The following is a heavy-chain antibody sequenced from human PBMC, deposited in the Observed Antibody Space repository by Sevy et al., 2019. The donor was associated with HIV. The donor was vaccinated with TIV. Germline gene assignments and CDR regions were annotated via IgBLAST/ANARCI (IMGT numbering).Heavy chain of an antibody. CDR3: DRATTEIYTYYFDF. V-gene: IGHV1-18*01. CDR2: ITAYNGNT. D-gene: IGHD3-22*01. J-gene: IGHJ4*02. CDR1: GYSFTTYD. Sequence: ASVKVSCKASGYSFTTYDISWVRQAPGQGLEWMGWITAYNGNTNYSQNFQGRVTMTTDTSTITAYMELRSLRSDDTAIFFSDRATTEIYTYYFDFWGQGTLVTVSS.